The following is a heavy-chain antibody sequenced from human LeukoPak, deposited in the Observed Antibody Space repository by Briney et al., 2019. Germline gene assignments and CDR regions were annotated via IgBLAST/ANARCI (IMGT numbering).Heavy chain of an antibody. J-gene: IGHJ4*02. V-gene: IGHV4-61*01. D-gene: IGHD4-17*01. CDR2: IYYSGST. Sequence: SETLSLTCTVSGGSVSSGSYYWSWIRQPPGKGLEWIGYIYYSGSTNYNPSLKSRVTISVDTSKNQFSLKLSSVTAADTAVYHCARERAGRYGDYGFDYWGQGTLVTVSS. CDR1: GGSVSSGSYY. CDR3: ARERAGRYGDYGFDY.